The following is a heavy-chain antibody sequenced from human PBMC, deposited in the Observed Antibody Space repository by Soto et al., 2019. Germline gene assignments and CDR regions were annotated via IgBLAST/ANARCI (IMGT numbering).Heavy chain of an antibody. CDR2: IKSKTDGGTT. CDR1: GFTFSHAW. D-gene: IGHD3-22*01. J-gene: IGHJ1*01. V-gene: IGHV3-15*01. Sequence: PGGSLRLSCAASGFTFSHAWMSWVRQAPGKGLEWVGRIKSKTDGGTTDYAAPVKGRFTISRDDSKNTLYLQMNSLKTEDTAVYYCYDSSGYYLRYREYFQHSGQGTLVTVAS. CDR3: YDSSGYYLRYREYFQH.